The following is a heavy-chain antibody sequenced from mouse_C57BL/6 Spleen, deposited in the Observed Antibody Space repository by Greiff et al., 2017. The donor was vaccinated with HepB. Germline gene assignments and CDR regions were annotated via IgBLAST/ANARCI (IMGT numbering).Heavy chain of an antibody. CDR2: ISDGGSYT. CDR1: GFTFSSYA. CDR3: ASDSPFAY. J-gene: IGHJ3*01. Sequence: EVQLVESGGGLVKPGGSLKLSCAASGFTFSSYAMSWVRQTPEKRLEWVATISDGGSYTYYPDNVKGRFTISRDNAKNNLYLQMSHLKSEDTAMYYCASDSPFAYWGQGTLVTVSA. V-gene: IGHV5-4*01.